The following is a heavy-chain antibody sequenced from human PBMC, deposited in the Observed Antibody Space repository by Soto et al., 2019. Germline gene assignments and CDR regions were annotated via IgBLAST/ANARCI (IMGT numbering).Heavy chain of an antibody. CDR2: IDPSDSYT. D-gene: IGHD2-15*01. Sequence: PGESLKISCKGSGYSFTSYWISWVRQMPGKGLEWMGRIDPSDSYTNYSPSFQGHATISADKSISTAYLQWSSLKASDTAMYYCARGGCSGGSCYGNYYYYGMDVWGQGTTVTAP. J-gene: IGHJ6*02. CDR1: GYSFTSYW. V-gene: IGHV5-10-1*01. CDR3: ARGGCSGGSCYGNYYYYGMDV.